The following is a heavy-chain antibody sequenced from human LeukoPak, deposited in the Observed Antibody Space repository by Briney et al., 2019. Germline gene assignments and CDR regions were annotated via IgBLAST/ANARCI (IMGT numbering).Heavy chain of an antibody. CDR3: ARGVAAAGTDY. J-gene: IGHJ4*02. D-gene: IGHD6-13*01. Sequence: GGSLRLSCAASGFTFSSYSMNWVRQAPGKGLEWVSSISSSSSYIYYADSVKGRFTISRDNAKNSLYLQMNSLRAEDTAVYYCARGVAAAGTDYWGQGTLVSVSS. CDR2: ISSSSSYI. V-gene: IGHV3-21*01. CDR1: GFTFSSYS.